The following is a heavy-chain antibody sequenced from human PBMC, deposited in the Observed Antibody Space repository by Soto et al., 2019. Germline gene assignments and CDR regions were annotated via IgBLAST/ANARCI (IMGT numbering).Heavy chain of an antibody. J-gene: IGHJ4*02. CDR2: INTLSTAI. CDR1: GFTFTDYY. V-gene: IGHV3-11*01. D-gene: IGHD6-19*01. CDR3: ARRLQWQLRPLDS. Sequence: PGGSLRLSCEGSGFTFTDYYMTWIRQAPGKGLEWVAYINTLSTAIYYADSVKGRFTISRDNAKNSLYLQMKGLRAEDTATYYCARRLQWQLRPLDSWGRGTLVTVSS.